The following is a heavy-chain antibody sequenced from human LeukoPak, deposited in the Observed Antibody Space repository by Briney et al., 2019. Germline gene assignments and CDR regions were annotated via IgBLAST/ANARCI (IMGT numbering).Heavy chain of an antibody. CDR3: AKYCGGGNCINGLDY. CDR2: INQDGTEK. V-gene: IGHV3-7*01. J-gene: IGHJ4*02. D-gene: IGHD2-15*01. CDR1: GFTFSSYW. Sequence: PGGSLRLSCAASGFTFSSYWMSWVRQAPGKGLEWVAKINQDGTEKYHVESVKGRFAISRDNAYNSLYLQMNSLRAEDTAVYYCAKYCGGGNCINGLDYWGQGTLVTVSS.